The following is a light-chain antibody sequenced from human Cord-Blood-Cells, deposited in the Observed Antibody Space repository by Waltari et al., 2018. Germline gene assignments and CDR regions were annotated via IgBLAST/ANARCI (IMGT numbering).Light chain of an antibody. J-gene: IGLJ1*01. Sequence: SYVLTQPPSVSVAPGQTARITCGGNNIGSNSVHWYQQTPGQARVLVIIYDSDRPSGIPERFSGSNSGNTATLTISRVEAGDEADYYCQVWDSSSDHYVFGTGTKVTVL. V-gene: IGLV3-21*04. CDR1: NIGSNS. CDR2: YDS. CDR3: QVWDSSSDHYV.